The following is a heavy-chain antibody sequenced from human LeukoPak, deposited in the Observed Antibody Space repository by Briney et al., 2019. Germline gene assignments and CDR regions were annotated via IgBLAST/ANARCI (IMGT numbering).Heavy chain of an antibody. D-gene: IGHD2-2*01. CDR3: ARGRSVVVPAATYYYYYGMDV. V-gene: IGHV1-46*01. CDR2: INPSGGNT. J-gene: IGHJ6*02. Sequence: ASVKVSCKISGYTFTNFYMHWVRPAPGQGLEWMGIINPSGGNTGYAQKFQGRVTMTRNTSISTAYMELSSLRSEDTAVYYCARGRSVVVPAATYYYYYGMDVWGQGTTVTVSS. CDR1: GYTFTNFY.